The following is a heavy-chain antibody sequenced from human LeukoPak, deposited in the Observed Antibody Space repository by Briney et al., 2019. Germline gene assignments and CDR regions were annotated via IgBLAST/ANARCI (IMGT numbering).Heavy chain of an antibody. V-gene: IGHV1-69*05. J-gene: IGHJ5*02. CDR3: ARGVWFGELLPYNWFDP. CDR2: IIPIFGTA. Sequence: SVKVSCKASGDTFNSYDINWVRQAPGQGLEWMGGIIPIFGTANYAQKFQGRVTITTDESTSTAYMELSSLRSEDTAVYYCARGVWFGELLPYNWFDPWGQGTLVTVSS. D-gene: IGHD3-10*01. CDR1: GDTFNSYD.